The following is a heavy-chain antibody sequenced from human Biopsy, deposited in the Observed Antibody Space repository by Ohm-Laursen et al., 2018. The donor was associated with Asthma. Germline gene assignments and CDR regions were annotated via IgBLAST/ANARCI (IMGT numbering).Heavy chain of an antibody. CDR3: ARTYYDFLTGQVNDAFAI. CDR1: GDSFSNYA. CDR2: LIPVLGTP. J-gene: IGHJ3*02. D-gene: IGHD3-9*01. Sequence: SVKVSCKASGDSFSNYAISWVRQAPGQGLEWMGGLIPVLGTPDHAQMFQGRVTITRDTSASTAYMDLSSLRSEDTAVYYCARTYYDFLTGQVNDAFAIWGQGTMVTVSS. V-gene: IGHV1-69*10.